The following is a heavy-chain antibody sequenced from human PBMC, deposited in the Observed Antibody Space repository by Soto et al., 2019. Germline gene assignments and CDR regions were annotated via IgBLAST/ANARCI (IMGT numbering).Heavy chain of an antibody. Sequence: EVQLVESGGGLVKPGGSLRLSCAASGFTFSNAWMSWVRQAPGKGLEWVGRIKSKTDGGTTDYAAPVKGRFTISRDDSKNTLYLQMNSLKTEDTAVYYCTTYYGDYVSDYYYYMDVWGKGTTVTVSS. J-gene: IGHJ6*03. CDR1: GFTFSNAW. D-gene: IGHD4-17*01. CDR3: TTYYGDYVSDYYYYMDV. V-gene: IGHV3-15*01. CDR2: IKSKTDGGTT.